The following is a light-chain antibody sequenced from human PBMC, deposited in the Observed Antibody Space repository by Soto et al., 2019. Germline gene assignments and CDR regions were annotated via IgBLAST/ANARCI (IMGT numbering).Light chain of an antibody. CDR1: QNVNIW. V-gene: IGKV1-5*03. CDR2: KTS. Sequence: DIRVTQSRSTRCAFVGDRVILTCRASQNVNIWLAWYQQRPRKAPKLLIYKTSSLESGVPSRFSGSGSGTEFTLTISSLETDDFGTYFCLQYNSLPYTLGQGTKVDSK. J-gene: IGKJ2*01. CDR3: LQYNSLPYT.